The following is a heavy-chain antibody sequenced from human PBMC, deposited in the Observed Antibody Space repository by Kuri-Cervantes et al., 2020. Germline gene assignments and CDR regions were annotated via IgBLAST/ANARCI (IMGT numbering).Heavy chain of an antibody. Sequence: GGSLRLSCAASGFTFDDYAMNWVRQIPGKGMEWVSGISWNSSGIGYADSVKGRFTISRDNTKNSLYLQMNGLKNEDTALYYCARGHMSTGTYFFDYWGPGTLVTVSS. CDR3: ARGHMSTGTYFFDY. V-gene: IGHV3-9*01. CDR2: ISWNSSGI. D-gene: IGHD5/OR15-5a*01. J-gene: IGHJ4*02. CDR1: GFTFDDYA.